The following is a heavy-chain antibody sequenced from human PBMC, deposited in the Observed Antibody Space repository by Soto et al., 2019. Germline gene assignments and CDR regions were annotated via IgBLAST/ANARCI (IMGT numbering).Heavy chain of an antibody. CDR3: ARVAY. J-gene: IGHJ4*02. Sequence: SETLSLTCTVSGGSITSSSYRWAWIRQSPGKGLEWIGSVYYSGTTKYNSSLKSRVTILVDTSKIQFSLKLTSVTAADSAIYYCARVAYWGPGTQVTVSS. CDR1: GGSITSSSYR. CDR2: VYYSGTT. V-gene: IGHV4-39*01.